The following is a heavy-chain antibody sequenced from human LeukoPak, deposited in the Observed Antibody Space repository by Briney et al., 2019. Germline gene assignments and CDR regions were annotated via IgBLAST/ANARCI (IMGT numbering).Heavy chain of an antibody. CDR3: ARGVYRMDV. Sequence: QPGGALRRSCAASGFIFSTYSMIWVRQAPGKGLEWVSYISSGSSTMYYADSVKGRFTISSDNAKNSLYVQMNSLRDEDTAVYYRARGVYRMDVWGQGTTVTVSS. V-gene: IGHV3-48*02. CDR1: GFIFSTYS. CDR2: ISSGSSTM. J-gene: IGHJ6*02.